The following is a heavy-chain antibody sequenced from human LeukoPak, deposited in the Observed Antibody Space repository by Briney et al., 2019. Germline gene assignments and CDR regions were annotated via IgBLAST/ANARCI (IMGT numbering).Heavy chain of an antibody. V-gene: IGHV3-7*01. CDR2: IKQDGSEK. J-gene: IGHJ5*02. Sequence: PGGSLRLSCAASGFTFSSYWMSWVRQAPGKGLEWVANIKQDGSEKYYVDSVKGRFTISRDNAKNSLYLQMNSLRAEDTAVYYCARDIALYGDYGNWFDPWGQGTLVTVSS. D-gene: IGHD4-17*01. CDR3: ARDIALYGDYGNWFDP. CDR1: GFTFSSYW.